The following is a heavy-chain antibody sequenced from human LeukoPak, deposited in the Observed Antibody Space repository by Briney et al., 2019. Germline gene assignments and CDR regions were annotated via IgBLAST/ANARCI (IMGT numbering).Heavy chain of an antibody. CDR1: GFTFSSYA. Sequence: GGSLRLSCAASGFTFSSYAMSWVRQAPGKGLEWVSAISGSGGSTYYADSVKGRFTISRDNSKNTLYLQMNSLRAEDTAVYYCAKDGDIVVVPAARGPFDYWGQGTLVTVSS. J-gene: IGHJ4*02. CDR3: AKDGDIVVVPAARGPFDY. D-gene: IGHD2-2*01. CDR2: ISGSGGST. V-gene: IGHV3-23*01.